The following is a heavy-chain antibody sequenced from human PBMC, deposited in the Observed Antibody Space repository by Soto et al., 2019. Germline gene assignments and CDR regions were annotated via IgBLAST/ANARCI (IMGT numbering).Heavy chain of an antibody. CDR3: ASFPVHDYRSDDDS. V-gene: IGHV3-23*01. Sequence: AGCVRLSCATSGFTFSRYVMSRFRQAPGKGLEWVSTISSSGITSYYEDPLKGRFIISRENSKNTLYLQMKSLRAEDTAVYYCASFPVHDYRSDDDSWGQRTLV. J-gene: IGHJ4*02. CDR2: ISSSGITS. CDR1: GFTFSRYV. D-gene: IGHD4-4*01.